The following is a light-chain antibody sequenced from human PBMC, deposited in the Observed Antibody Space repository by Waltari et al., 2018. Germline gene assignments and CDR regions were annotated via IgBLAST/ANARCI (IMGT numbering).Light chain of an antibody. J-gene: IGLJ3*02. V-gene: IGLV8-61*01. CDR3: VLYMGGGISV. CDR2: STD. CDR1: SGSVSTSYY. Sequence: QTVVTQEPSFSVSPGGTVTLTCGLSSGSVSTSYYPSWYQQTPGQAPSTLIYSTDSRSSGLPDPFSGSIVGNKAALTITGAQADDESDYYCVLYMGGGISVFGGGTKLTVL.